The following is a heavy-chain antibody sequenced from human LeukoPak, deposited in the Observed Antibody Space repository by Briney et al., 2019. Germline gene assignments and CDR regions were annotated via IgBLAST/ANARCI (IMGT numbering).Heavy chain of an antibody. Sequence: GRSLRLSCAASGFTFSNYAMHWVRQAPGKGLEWVALISYDGSSKYYADSVKGRFTISIDNCKNTLYLQRNSLRAEDTAWYYCARDSHPVRATDYWGQGTLVTVSS. CDR1: GFTFSNYA. J-gene: IGHJ4*02. CDR2: ISYDGSSK. CDR3: ARDSHPVRATDY. D-gene: IGHD1-26*01. V-gene: IGHV3-30*04.